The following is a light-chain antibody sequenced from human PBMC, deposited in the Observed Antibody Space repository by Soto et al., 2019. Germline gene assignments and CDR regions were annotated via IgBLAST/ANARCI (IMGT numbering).Light chain of an antibody. J-gene: IGKJ3*01. CDR2: DAS. Sequence: EVVLTLSPATLSLSPGERATLSCRASQSISSYLAWFQQKPGQAPTLLMYDASNRATGIPARFSGNRSGTEFTLTSSGREFEDVAVYYCQHRTTSHPGVSFGPGATVDIK. CDR3: QHRTTSHPGVS. CDR1: QSISSY. V-gene: IGKV3-11*01.